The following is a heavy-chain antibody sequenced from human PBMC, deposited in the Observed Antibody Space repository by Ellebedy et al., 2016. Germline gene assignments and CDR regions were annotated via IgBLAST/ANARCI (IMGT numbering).Heavy chain of an antibody. CDR3: ARELLDSAGAFDI. J-gene: IGHJ3*02. Sequence: GESLKISCATSGFSFSSYTMRWVRQAPGRGLEWLSHISTTGSDVYYADSVKGRFTISRDNSKSTVYLQMNSLRDEDTAVYYCARELLDSAGAFDIWGQGTMVTVSS. CDR2: ISTTGSDV. CDR1: GFSFSSYT. V-gene: IGHV3-48*02. D-gene: IGHD1-1*01.